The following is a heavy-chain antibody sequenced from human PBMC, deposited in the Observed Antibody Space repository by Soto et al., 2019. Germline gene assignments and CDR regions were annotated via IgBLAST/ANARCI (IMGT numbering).Heavy chain of an antibody. CDR1: GFTFSSYV. CDR3: ARDGDYYGSGSYSVVDAFDI. Sequence: QVQLVESGGGVVQPGRSLRLSCAASGFTFSSYVMHWVRQAPGKGLEWVAVISYDGSNKYYADSVKGRFTISRDNSKNTLYLQMNSLRAEDTAVYYCARDGDYYGSGSYSVVDAFDIWGQGTMVTVSS. CDR2: ISYDGSNK. J-gene: IGHJ3*02. D-gene: IGHD3-10*01. V-gene: IGHV3-30-3*01.